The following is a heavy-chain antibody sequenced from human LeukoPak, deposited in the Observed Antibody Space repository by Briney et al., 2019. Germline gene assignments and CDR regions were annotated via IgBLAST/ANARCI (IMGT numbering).Heavy chain of an antibody. V-gene: IGHV4-59*12. CDR1: GGSISSYY. CDR3: ARDDTVTVVTYHYYGMDV. D-gene: IGHD4-23*01. CDR2: IYYSGST. Sequence: SETLSLTCTVSGGSISSYYWSWIRQPPGKGLEWIGYIYYSGSTYYSPSLKSRVTISVDTSKNQFSLKLSSVTAADTAVYYCARDDTVTVVTYHYYGMDVWGQGTTVTVSS. J-gene: IGHJ6*02.